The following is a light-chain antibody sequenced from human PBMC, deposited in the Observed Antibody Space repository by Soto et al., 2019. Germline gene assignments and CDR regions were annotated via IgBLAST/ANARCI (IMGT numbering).Light chain of an antibody. V-gene: IGKV2-28*01. CDR3: MQAIQAPRT. J-gene: IGKJ1*01. CDR1: QSLLHSNGNIY. Sequence: DIVLTQSPLSLPVTPGEPASISCRSSQSLLHSNGNIYLDWYLQKPGQSPQLLTYLGSIRASGVPDRFSGSGSGTDFTLKITRVEAEDVGVYYCMQAIQAPRTFGLGTKLEIK. CDR2: LGS.